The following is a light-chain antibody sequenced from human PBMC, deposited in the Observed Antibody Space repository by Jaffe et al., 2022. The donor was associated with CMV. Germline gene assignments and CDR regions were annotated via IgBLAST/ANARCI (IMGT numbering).Light chain of an antibody. Sequence: EIVMTQSPATLSVSPGERATLSCRASQSVSSNLAWYQQKPGQAPRLLIYGASTRATGIPARFSGSGSGTEFTLTISSLQSEDFAVYYCQQYNNWPPGTPGEWGTFGQGTKLEIK. V-gene: IGKV3-15*01. CDR1: QSVSSN. J-gene: IGKJ2*02. CDR2: GAS. CDR3: QQYNNWPPGTPGEWGT.